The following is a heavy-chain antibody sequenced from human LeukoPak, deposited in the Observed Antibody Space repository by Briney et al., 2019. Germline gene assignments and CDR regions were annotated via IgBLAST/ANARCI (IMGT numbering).Heavy chain of an antibody. J-gene: IGHJ4*02. V-gene: IGHV3-33*01. CDR1: GFTFSSYG. D-gene: IGHD3-22*01. CDR2: IRYDGSNK. CDR3: ARDLLPRAYYYDSSGYAH. Sequence: GRSLRLSCAAYGFTFSSYGMHWDRQAPGKGLDTAPVIRYDGSNKYYADSVKGRFTISRDNSKNTLYLQMNSLRVEDTAVYYCARDLLPRAYYYDSSGYAHWGQGTLVTVSS.